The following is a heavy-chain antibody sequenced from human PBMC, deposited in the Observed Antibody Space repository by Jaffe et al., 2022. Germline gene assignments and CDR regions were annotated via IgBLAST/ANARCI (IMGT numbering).Heavy chain of an antibody. J-gene: IGHJ2*01. Sequence: QVQLQESGPGLVKPSETLSLTCSVSGGSVSSHSDYWSWVRQPPGKGLEWIGYLYYTGTTNYNPSLKSRVTISVGTSRNQFSLNLTSVTAADTAVYYCARHRPYRGGTDGGSWHWYFDLWGRGTLVTVSS. CDR2: LYYTGTT. D-gene: IGHD3-10*01. CDR1: GGSVSSHSDY. CDR3: ARHRPYRGGTDGGSWHWYFDL. V-gene: IGHV4-61*01.